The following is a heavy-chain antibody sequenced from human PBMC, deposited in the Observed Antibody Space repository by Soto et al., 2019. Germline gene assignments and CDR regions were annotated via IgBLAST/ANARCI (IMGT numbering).Heavy chain of an antibody. Sequence: GGSLRLSCAASGFTFSSYEMNWVRQAPGKGLEWVSYISSSGSTIYYADSVKGRFTISRDNAKNSLYLQMNSLRAEDTAVYYCARWGLGYCSGGSCYSSDYYYYYGMDVWGQGTTVTVSS. CDR1: GFTFSSYE. CDR3: ARWGLGYCSGGSCYSSDYYYYYGMDV. CDR2: ISSSGSTI. D-gene: IGHD2-15*01. V-gene: IGHV3-48*03. J-gene: IGHJ6*02.